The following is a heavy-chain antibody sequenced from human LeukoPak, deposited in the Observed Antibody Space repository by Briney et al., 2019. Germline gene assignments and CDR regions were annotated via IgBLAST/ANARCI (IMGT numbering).Heavy chain of an antibody. V-gene: IGHV4-59*01. J-gene: IGHJ5*02. CDR3: ARDLALSYYGSVFDP. CDR2: IYYSGST. CDR1: GGSISSYY. Sequence: PSETLSLTCTVSGGSISSYYWSWIRQPPGKGLECIGFIYYSGSTNYNPSLKSRVTISVDTSKNQFSLKLSSVTAADTAVYYCARDLALSYYGSVFDPWGQGTLVTVSS. D-gene: IGHD3-10*01.